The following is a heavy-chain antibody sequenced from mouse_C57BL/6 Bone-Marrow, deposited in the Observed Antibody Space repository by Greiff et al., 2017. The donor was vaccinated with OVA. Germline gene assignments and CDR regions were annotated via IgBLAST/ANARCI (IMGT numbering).Heavy chain of an antibody. CDR2: ISNGGGST. CDR3: ARHGDSLSPFDY. D-gene: IGHD1-1*02. V-gene: IGHV5-12*01. Sequence: EVKLMESGGGLVQPGGSLKLSCAASGFTFSDYYMYWVRQTPEKRLEWVAYISNGGGSTYYPDTVKGRFTISRDNAKNTLYLQMSRLKSEDTAMYYCARHGDSLSPFDYWGQGTTLTVSS. CDR1: GFTFSDYY. J-gene: IGHJ2*01.